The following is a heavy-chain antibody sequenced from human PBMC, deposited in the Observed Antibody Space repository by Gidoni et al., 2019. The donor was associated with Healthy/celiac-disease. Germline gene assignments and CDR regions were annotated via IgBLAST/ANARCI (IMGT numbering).Heavy chain of an antibody. CDR1: GLTFSSYG. CDR3: AREPTGTTVGGY. CDR2: ILYDGSNK. Sequence: QVQLVESGGGVVQPGRSLRLSCAASGLTFSSYGMHWVRQAPGKGLEWVAFILYDGSNKDYADSVKGRFTISRDNSKNTLYLQMNSLRAEDTSVYYCAREPTGTTVGGYWGQGTLVTVSS. V-gene: IGHV3-33*01. J-gene: IGHJ4*02. D-gene: IGHD1-7*01.